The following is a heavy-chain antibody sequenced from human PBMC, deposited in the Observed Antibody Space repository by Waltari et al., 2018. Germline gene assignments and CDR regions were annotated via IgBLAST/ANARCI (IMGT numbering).Heavy chain of an antibody. D-gene: IGHD5-18*01. CDR2: INGDGYAI. CDR3: ARKGGRGYTYGPFYYDK. V-gene: IGHV3-74*01. J-gene: IGHJ4*02. Sequence: VQLVEAGVYLLMPGASLRLSCAACRFIFRDTALHWDRQAPGKGPVYVSRINGDGYAITYSDSVKGRFTISRDNTKNTVYLQMNSLTVEDTAVYYCARKGGRGYTYGPFYYDKWAQGTLVIVSS. CDR1: RFIFRDTA.